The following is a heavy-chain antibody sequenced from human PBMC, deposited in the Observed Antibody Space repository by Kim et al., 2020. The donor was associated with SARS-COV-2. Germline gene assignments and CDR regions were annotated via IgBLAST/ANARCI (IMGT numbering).Heavy chain of an antibody. V-gene: IGHV3-33*01. Sequence: GGSLRLSCAASGFTFSSYGMHWVRQAPGKGLEWVAMIYYDGNNKQYADSVKGRFTISRHNSENTLFLQMNSLRADDTAVYYCARASPPGSFWPVDHWGQGTRVSVSS. CDR3: ARASPPGSFWPVDH. D-gene: IGHD6-13*01. J-gene: IGHJ4*02. CDR2: IYYDGNNK. CDR1: GFTFSSYG.